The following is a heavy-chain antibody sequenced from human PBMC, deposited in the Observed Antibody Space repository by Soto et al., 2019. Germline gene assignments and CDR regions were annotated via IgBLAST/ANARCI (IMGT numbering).Heavy chain of an antibody. CDR1: DDSIIIGNYY. V-gene: IGHV4-39*01. J-gene: IGHJ3*02. CDR2: FYFSGST. CDR3: ARLSPAVLMNAFDM. Sequence: NPSETLSLTCTFSDDSIIIGNYYWGCIRQPPGKGLEWIGSFYFSGSTYYNPSLKSRVSISVDTSKNQLSLKLNSMTATDTAVYYCARLSPAVLMNAFDMWGQGTKVTVSS. D-gene: IGHD2-8*01.